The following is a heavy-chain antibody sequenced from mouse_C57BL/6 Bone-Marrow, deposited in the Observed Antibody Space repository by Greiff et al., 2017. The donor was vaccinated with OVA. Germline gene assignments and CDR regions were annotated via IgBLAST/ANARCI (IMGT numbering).Heavy chain of an antibody. CDR1: GYSITSGYY. V-gene: IGHV3-6*01. CDR3: ARDDTTVVADWYFDV. Sequence: EVKLVESGPGLVKPSQSLSLTCSVTGYSITSGYYWNWIRQFPGNKLEWMGYISYDGSNNYNPSLKNRISITRDTSKNQFFLKLNSVTTEDTATYYCARDDTTVVADWYFDVWGTGTTVTVSS. J-gene: IGHJ1*03. D-gene: IGHD1-1*01. CDR2: ISYDGSN.